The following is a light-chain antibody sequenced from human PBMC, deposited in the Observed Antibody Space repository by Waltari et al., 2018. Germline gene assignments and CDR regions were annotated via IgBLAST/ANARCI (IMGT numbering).Light chain of an antibody. V-gene: IGLV4-69*01. J-gene: IGLJ3*02. CDR2: VNSDGSH. Sequence: LTQSPSASASLGASVKLTCTLSSGHSSNVIAWLQQQPEKGPRYLMKVNSDGSHRKGDEIPDRFSGSSSGAERYLTISSLQSEDEADYYCQTGGHGTWVFGGGTKLTVL. CDR1: SGHSSNV. CDR3: QTGGHGTWV.